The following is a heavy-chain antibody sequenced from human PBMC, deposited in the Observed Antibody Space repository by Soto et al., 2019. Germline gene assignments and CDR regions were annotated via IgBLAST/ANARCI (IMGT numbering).Heavy chain of an antibody. V-gene: IGHV1-3*01. CDR3: AGRAVAGITDPDY. D-gene: IGHD6-19*01. CDR1: GYTFTSYA. Sequence: QVQLVQSGAEVKKPGASVKVSCKASGYTFTSYAMHWVRQAPGQRLEWMGWINAGNGNTKYSQKFQGRVTITRDTSGSTDYMELSSLRSEDTAVYYCAGRAVAGITDPDYWGQGTLVTVSS. CDR2: INAGNGNT. J-gene: IGHJ4*02.